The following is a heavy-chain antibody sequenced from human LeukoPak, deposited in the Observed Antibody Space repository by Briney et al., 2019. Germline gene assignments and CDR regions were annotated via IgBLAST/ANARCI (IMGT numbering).Heavy chain of an antibody. Sequence: PGGSLRLSCSHSGFTFSEYDMNWVRPAPGEGLGWVSDISGHSSHIYYGDSVKGRFTSSRDNARNSLYLQMNSLRVEDTAVYYWVRASPPLRTSSAGDMWGQGTLVTVSS. CDR2: ISGHSSHI. D-gene: IGHD3-16*01. J-gene: IGHJ4*02. V-gene: IGHV3-21*03. CDR1: GFTFSEYD. CDR3: VRASPPLRTSSAGDM.